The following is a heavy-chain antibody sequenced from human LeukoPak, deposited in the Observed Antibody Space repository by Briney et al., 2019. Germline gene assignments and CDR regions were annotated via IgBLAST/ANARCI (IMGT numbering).Heavy chain of an antibody. V-gene: IGHV1-69*05. CDR3: ARDSGLGYYYYYMDV. D-gene: IGHD5-12*01. CDR1: GGTFSSSA. CDR2: IIPIFGTA. Sequence: SVKVSCKASGGTFSSSAISWVRQAPGQGLEWMGGIIPIFGTANYAQKFQGRVTITTDESTSTAYMELSSLRSEDTAVYYCARDSGLGYYYYYMDVWGKGTTVTVSS. J-gene: IGHJ6*03.